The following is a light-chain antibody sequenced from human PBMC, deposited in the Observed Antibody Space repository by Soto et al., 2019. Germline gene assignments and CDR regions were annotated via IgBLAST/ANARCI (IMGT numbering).Light chain of an antibody. V-gene: IGLV2-11*01. CDR3: CSYAGSYTYI. CDR2: DVT. Sequence: QSALAQPRSVSGSPGQSVTISCTGSYSDVGTFYFVSWYQQYPGKGPKLIIYDVTERPSGIPDRFSGSKSGNTASLTVSGLQAEDEADYYCCSYAGSYTYIFGSGTKVTVL. CDR1: YSDVGTFYF. J-gene: IGLJ1*01.